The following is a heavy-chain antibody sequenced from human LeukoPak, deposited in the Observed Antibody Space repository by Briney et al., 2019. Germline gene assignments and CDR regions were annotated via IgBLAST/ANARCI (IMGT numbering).Heavy chain of an antibody. CDR2: IYYSGST. J-gene: IGHJ4*02. D-gene: IGHD3-16*02. CDR1: GGSISSYY. CDR3: ARHTLGYTIDY. Sequence: SETLSLTCTVSGGSISSYYWSWIRQPPGKGLEWIGYIYYSGSTNYNPSLKRRVTISVDTSKNQFSLKLSSVTAADTAVYYCARHTLGYTIDYWGQGTLVTVSS. V-gene: IGHV4-59*08.